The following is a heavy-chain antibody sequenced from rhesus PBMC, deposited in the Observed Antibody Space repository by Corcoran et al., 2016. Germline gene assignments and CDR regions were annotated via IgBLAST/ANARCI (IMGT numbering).Heavy chain of an antibody. CDR1: GGSISDDYY. CDR3: ARDRIGIAAAGPPQYYFDY. V-gene: IGHV4-106*01. J-gene: IGHJ4*01. CDR2: IYGIGGGT. D-gene: IGHD6S26*01. Sequence: QVQLQESGPGLVKPSETLSLTCAVSGGSISDDYYRSWIRQPPGKGLEWIGYIYGIGGGTNYNPSLKNRCTISIDTSKNQFSLKLSSVTVADTAVYYCARDRIGIAAAGPPQYYFDYWGQGVLVTVSS.